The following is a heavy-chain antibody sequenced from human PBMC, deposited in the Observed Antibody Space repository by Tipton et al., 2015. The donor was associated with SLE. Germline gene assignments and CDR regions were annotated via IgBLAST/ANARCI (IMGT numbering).Heavy chain of an antibody. Sequence: QSGAEVKKPGSSVKVSCKASGGTFSSYAISWVRQAPGQGLEWMGGIIAIFGTTNYAQKFQGRVTITTDESASTAYLELSSLRSEDTAVYYCARALGRQNSYYYYMDVWGTGTTVTVSS. CDR2: IIAIFGTT. J-gene: IGHJ6*03. V-gene: IGHV1-69*05. CDR3: ARALGRQNSYYYYMDV. CDR1: GGTFSSYA.